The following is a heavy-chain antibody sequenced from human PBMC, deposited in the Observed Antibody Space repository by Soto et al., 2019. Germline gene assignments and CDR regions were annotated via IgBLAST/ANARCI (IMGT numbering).Heavy chain of an antibody. Sequence: PGGSLRLSCAASRFTLSSYAMSWVRQAPGKGLEWVSTISGSGGTTYYADSVKGRFTISRDSSKTTLYLQMNSLRAEDTAVYYCARSWSGRYYYDSSGYRPTPLAVYYYGMDVWGQGTTVTVSS. V-gene: IGHV3-23*01. D-gene: IGHD3-22*01. CDR1: RFTLSSYA. CDR2: ISGSGGTT. J-gene: IGHJ6*02. CDR3: ARSWSGRYYYDSSGYRPTPLAVYYYGMDV.